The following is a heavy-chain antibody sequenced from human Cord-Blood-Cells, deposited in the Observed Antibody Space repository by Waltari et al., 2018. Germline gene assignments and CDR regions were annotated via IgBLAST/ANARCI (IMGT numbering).Heavy chain of an antibody. CDR1: GGSLSSYY. V-gene: IGHV4-59*01. CDR3: ARARYCSGGSCYNWFDP. CDR2: IYYSGST. Sequence: QVQLQESGPGLVKPSATLSLTCTVSGGSLSSYYWSWIRQHPGKGLEWIGYIYYSGSTNYNPSLKSRVTISVDTSKNQVSLRLSSVTAADTAVDYCARARYCSGGSCYNWFDPWGQGTLVTVSS. D-gene: IGHD2-15*01. J-gene: IGHJ5*02.